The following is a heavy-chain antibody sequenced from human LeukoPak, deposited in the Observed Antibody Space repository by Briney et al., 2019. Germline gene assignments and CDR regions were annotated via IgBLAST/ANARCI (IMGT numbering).Heavy chain of an antibody. CDR2: INTNTGNP. J-gene: IGHJ4*02. D-gene: IGHD3-16*01. CDR3: ARNGKTHIFGVSSFVLSY. V-gene: IGHV7-4-1*02. Sequence: ASVKVSCKASGGTFSSYAISWVRQAPGQGLEWMGWINTNTGNPTYAQGFTGRFVFSLDTSVSTAYLQISSLKAEDTAVYYCARNGKTHIFGVSSFVLSYWGQGTLVTVSS. CDR1: GGTFSSYA.